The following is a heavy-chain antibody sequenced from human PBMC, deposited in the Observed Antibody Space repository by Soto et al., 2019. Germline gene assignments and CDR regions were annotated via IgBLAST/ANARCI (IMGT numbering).Heavy chain of an antibody. CDR3: AREWRVRGRRSCPHYGMDV. D-gene: IGHD1-1*01. J-gene: IGHJ6*02. Sequence: PSQTLSLTCVISGDSVSSNSAAWNWIRQSPSRGLEWLGRTYYRSKWYNDYAVSVKSRITINPDTTKNPFSLQLNSVTPEATAVDYCAREWRVRGRRSCPHYGMDVWGQGTTVTVSS. CDR2: TYYRSKWYN. V-gene: IGHV6-1*01. CDR1: GDSVSSNSAA.